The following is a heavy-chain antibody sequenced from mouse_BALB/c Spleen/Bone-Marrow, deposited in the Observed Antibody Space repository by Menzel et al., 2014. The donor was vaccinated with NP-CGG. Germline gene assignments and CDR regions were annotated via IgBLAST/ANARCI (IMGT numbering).Heavy chain of an antibody. J-gene: IGHJ4*01. CDR1: GYSITSDYS. CDR2: ISYSGSI. CDR3: AHILYYEAMDN. V-gene: IGHV3-2*02. Sequence: EVKLVESGPGLVKPSQSLSLTCTVTGYSITSDYSWNWIRQFPGNKLEWMGYISYSGSISYNPSLKSRISITRDTSKNQFFLQLNSATAEDTATYYCAHILYYEAMDNWGQGTSVTVSS. D-gene: IGHD2-4*01.